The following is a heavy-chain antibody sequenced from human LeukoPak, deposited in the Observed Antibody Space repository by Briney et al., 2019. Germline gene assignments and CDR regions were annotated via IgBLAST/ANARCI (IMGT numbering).Heavy chain of an antibody. V-gene: IGHV3-66*01. CDR1: GFTVSSNY. J-gene: IGHJ3*02. CDR3: ATEGDLDAFDI. D-gene: IGHD2-21*02. Sequence: GGSLRLSCAASGFTVSSNYMSWVRQAPGKGLEWVSVIYSGGSTYYADSVKGRFTISRDNSKNTLYLQMNSLRAEDTAVYYCATEGDLDAFDIWGQGTMVTVSS. CDR2: IYSGGST.